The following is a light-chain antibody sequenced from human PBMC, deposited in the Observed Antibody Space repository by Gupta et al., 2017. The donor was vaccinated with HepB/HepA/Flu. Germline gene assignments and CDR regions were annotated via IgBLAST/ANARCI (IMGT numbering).Light chain of an antibody. V-gene: IGKV1-39*01. CDR3: QQCSSTPWT. Sequence: DIQMTQSPSSLSASVGDTVTITCRASQTVYKYLHWYQQKPGKAPKVLITSVSTLQSGVPSRFSGSGSGTDFSLTISRLQPEDFATYSCQQCSSTPWTFGQGTKLEMK. CDR1: QTVYKY. CDR2: SVS. J-gene: IGKJ1*01.